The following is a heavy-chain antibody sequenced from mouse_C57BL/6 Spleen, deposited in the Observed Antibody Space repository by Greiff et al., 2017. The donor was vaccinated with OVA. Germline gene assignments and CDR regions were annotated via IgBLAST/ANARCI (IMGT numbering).Heavy chain of an antibody. CDR2: IYPGDGDT. D-gene: IGHD1-1*01. V-gene: IGHV1-82*01. Sequence: VHLVESGPELVKPGASVKISCKASGYAFSSSWMNWVKQRPGKGLEWIGRIYPGDGDTNYNGKFKGKATLTADKSSSTAYMQLSSLTSEDSAVYFGAGFTTVVGEGGYFDYWGQGTTLTVSS. CDR3: AGFTTVVGEGGYFDY. J-gene: IGHJ2*01. CDR1: GYAFSSSW.